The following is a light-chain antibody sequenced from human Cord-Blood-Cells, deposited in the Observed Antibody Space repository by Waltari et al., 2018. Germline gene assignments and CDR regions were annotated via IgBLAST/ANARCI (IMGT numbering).Light chain of an antibody. CDR2: DAS. CDR1: QSVSSY. CDR3: QQRSNWPPIT. J-gene: IGKJ5*01. V-gene: IGKV3-11*01. Sequence: EIVLTQSPATLSVSPGEEATLPCMASQSVSSYLAWYQQKPGQAPRLLIYDASNRATGIPARFSGSGSGTDFTLTISSLEPEDFAVYYCQQRSNWPPITFGQGTRLEIK.